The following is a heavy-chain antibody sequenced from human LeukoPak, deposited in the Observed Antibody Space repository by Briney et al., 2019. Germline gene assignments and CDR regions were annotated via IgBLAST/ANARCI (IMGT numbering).Heavy chain of an antibody. Sequence: PGGSLRRSCAASGFTLSTYWMSWVRQAPGKGLVWVSHINTDGSGTSYADSVKGRFTISRDNARNTLYLQMNSLRAEDTAVYYCARDLGSCSSTSCQTNWFHPWGQGTQVTVSS. CDR3: ARDLGSCSSTSCQTNWFHP. CDR1: GFTLSTYW. V-gene: IGHV3-74*01. D-gene: IGHD2-2*01. CDR2: INTDGSGT. J-gene: IGHJ5*02.